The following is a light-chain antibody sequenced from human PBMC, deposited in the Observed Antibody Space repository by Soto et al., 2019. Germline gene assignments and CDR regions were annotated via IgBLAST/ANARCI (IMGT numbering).Light chain of an antibody. Sequence: QSVLTQPPSASGSPGQSVAISCTGTSSDVGNYNYVSWFQQHPGKAPKLMIYDVSKRPSGVPDRFSGSKSGNTASLTVSVLQADDEADYYCSSYAGSNDFVVFGGGTKVTVL. CDR1: SSDVGNYNY. J-gene: IGLJ2*01. CDR2: DVS. CDR3: SSYAGSNDFVV. V-gene: IGLV2-8*01.